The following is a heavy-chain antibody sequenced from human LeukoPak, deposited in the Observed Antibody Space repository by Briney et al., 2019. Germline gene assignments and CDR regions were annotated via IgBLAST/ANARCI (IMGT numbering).Heavy chain of an antibody. D-gene: IGHD1-26*01. Sequence: PSETLSLTCAVSGGSINSNYWWTWVRQSPGKGLEWLANINPDGRSKQYVDSVKGRFTISRDNAKNSLYLQMNSLRVEDTAMYYCVTTSRSVPFDYWGQGTLVTVSS. CDR2: INPDGRSK. V-gene: IGHV3-7*01. CDR3: VTTSRSVPFDY. CDR1: GGSINSNYW. J-gene: IGHJ4*02.